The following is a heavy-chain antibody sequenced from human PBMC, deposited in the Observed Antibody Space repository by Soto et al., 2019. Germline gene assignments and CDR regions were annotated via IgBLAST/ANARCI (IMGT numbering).Heavy chain of an antibody. V-gene: IGHV4-34*01. D-gene: IGHD3-22*01. CDR1: GGSFSGYY. CDR3: AREYYYDSSGYSGSWFDP. J-gene: IGHJ5*02. Sequence: SETLSLTCAVYGGSFSGYYWTWIRQPPGTGLEWIGEINHSGSTNYNPSLKSRVTISVDTSKNQFSLKLTSVTAADTAVYYCAREYYYDSSGYSGSWFDPWGQGTLVTVSS. CDR2: INHSGST.